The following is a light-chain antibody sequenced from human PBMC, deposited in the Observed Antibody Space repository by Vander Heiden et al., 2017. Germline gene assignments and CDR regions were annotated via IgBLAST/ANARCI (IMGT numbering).Light chain of an antibody. V-gene: IGLV2-14*01. Sequence: QSALTQPAHLSESLLQSITSSCTGTSSDVGGYNYVSWYQQHPGKAPKLMIYDVSNRPSGVSNRFSGSKSGNTASLTISGLQAEDEADYYCSSYTSSSTRVFGTGTKVTVL. CDR3: SSYTSSSTRV. CDR1: SSDVGGYNY. J-gene: IGLJ1*01. CDR2: DVS.